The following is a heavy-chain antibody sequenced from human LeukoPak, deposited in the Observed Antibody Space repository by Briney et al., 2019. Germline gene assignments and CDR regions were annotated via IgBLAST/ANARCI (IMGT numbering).Heavy chain of an antibody. CDR1: GYTFTSYG. D-gene: IGHD1-1*01. V-gene: IGHV1-18*04. CDR2: ISAYNGNT. CDR3: ASWKTGRDGDYSDY. J-gene: IGHJ4*02. Sequence: ASVKVSCKASGYTFTSYGISWVRQAPGQGLEWMGWISAYNGNTNYAQKLQGRVTMTTDTSTSTAYMELRSLRSDDTAVYYCASWKTGRDGDYSDYWGQGTLVTVSS.